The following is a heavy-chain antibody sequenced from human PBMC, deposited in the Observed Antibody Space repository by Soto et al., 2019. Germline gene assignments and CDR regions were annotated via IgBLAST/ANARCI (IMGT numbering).Heavy chain of an antibody. D-gene: IGHD6-13*01. Sequence: SQTLSLTCAISGDSVSSNSAAWNWIRQSPSRGLEWLGRTYYRSKWYNDYAVSVKSRITINPDTSKNQFSLQLNSVTPEDTAMYFCARRYIAAPATAFDLWGQGTPVTVSS. CDR3: ARRYIAAPATAFDL. V-gene: IGHV6-1*01. CDR1: GDSVSSNSAA. J-gene: IGHJ4*02. CDR2: TYYRSKWYN.